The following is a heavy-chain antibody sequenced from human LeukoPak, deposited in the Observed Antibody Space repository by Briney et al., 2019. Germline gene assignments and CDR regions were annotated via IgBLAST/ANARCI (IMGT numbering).Heavy chain of an antibody. Sequence: SETLSLTCTVSGGSVSSGSYYWTWIRQSPGKGLEWIGNIFYSGGTNYGPSLKSRVTIPVDTSKNQFSLKLIAVTAADTAVYYCARATVYSGSFDYWGQGTLVTVSS. CDR2: IFYSGGT. CDR1: GGSVSSGSYY. V-gene: IGHV4-61*01. J-gene: IGHJ4*02. CDR3: ARATVYSGSFDY. D-gene: IGHD1-26*01.